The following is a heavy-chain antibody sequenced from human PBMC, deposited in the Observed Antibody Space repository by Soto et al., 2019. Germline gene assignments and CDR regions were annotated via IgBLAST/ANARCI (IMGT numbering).Heavy chain of an antibody. Sequence: VQLVESGGGLVKPGGSLKLSCAASGFTFSASALHWVRQASGKGLEWVGHIKNKADNYATTYGASMKGRVTVSRDDSKNTAYLQMNSLTTEDTAVYYCVRRGGLLAEAFDVWGQGTMVTVSS. CDR2: IKNKADNYAT. CDR1: GFTFSASA. CDR3: VRRGGLLAEAFDV. J-gene: IGHJ3*01. V-gene: IGHV3-73*01. D-gene: IGHD5-12*01.